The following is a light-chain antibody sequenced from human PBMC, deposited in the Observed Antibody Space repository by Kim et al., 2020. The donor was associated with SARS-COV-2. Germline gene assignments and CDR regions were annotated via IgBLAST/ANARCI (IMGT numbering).Light chain of an antibody. CDR1: NIGTYS. V-gene: IGLV3-21*04. CDR2: YDS. J-gene: IGLJ3*02. Sequence: PGKTARMTCGGNNIGTYSVHWYQQKPGQAPVLVISYDSDRPSVIPERFSGSNSGNRATLSISRVEAGDEADYYCQVWDNTGDQPVFGGGTQLTVL. CDR3: QVWDNTGDQPV.